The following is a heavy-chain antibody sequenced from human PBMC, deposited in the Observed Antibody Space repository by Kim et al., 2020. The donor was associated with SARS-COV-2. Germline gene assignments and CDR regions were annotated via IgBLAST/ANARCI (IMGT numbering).Heavy chain of an antibody. CDR1: GFSFDEYA. J-gene: IGHJ1*01. CDR2: ISWNSGSI. Sequence: GGSLRLSCAASGFSFDEYAMHWVRQAPGKGLEWVSGISWNSGSIGYADSVKGRFTISRDNAKNSLYLQMNSLRPEDTALYYCAKDPHLYISGWEYFQHWGQGTLVTVSS. D-gene: IGHD6-19*01. CDR3: AKDPHLYISGWEYFQH. V-gene: IGHV3-9*01.